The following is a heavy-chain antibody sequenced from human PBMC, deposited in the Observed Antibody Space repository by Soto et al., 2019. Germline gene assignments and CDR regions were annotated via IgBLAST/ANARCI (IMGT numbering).Heavy chain of an antibody. J-gene: IGHJ4*02. CDR1: GFTFYIYV. Sequence: GSLRLSCEVSGFTFYIYVMSWVRQAPGKGLEWVSGISGNGGSTYYADSVEGRFTISRDNSKHTLYLQMNSLRAEDTAVYYCAKEMVYAYDYWGQGTLVTVSS. CDR2: ISGNGGST. V-gene: IGHV3-23*01. CDR3: AKEMVYAYDY. D-gene: IGHD2-8*01.